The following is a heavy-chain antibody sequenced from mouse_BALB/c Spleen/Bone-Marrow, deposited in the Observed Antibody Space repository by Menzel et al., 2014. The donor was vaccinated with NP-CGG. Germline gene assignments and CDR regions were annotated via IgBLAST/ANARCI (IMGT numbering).Heavy chain of an antibody. CDR3: TRYGNSHYYAVDY. D-gene: IGHD1-1*01. CDR1: GYTFTSYW. J-gene: IGHJ4*01. CDR2: IYPSDTYT. V-gene: IGHV1-69*02. Sequence: VQLVESGAELVRPGASVKLSCRASGYTFTSYWINWVKQRPGQGLEWIGNIYPSDTYTNYNQRFKDKATLTVDKSSSIAYMQLSSPTSEDSAVYYCTRYGNSHYYAVDYWGQGTSVTVSS.